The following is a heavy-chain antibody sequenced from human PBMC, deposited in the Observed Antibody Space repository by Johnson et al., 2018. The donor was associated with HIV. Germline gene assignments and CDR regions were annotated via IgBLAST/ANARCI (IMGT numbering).Heavy chain of an antibody. CDR1: EFTFSSYA. J-gene: IGHJ3*01. D-gene: IGHD5-18*01. CDR3: AKVGGYRYGES. CDR2: ISYDGSDK. V-gene: IGHV3-30-3*02. Sequence: QVQLVESGGGVVQPGGSLRLSCAASEFTFSSYAMHWVRQAPGQGLEWVAVISYDGSDKDYADSVKGRFTIARDNSKNTLYLQMNSLRAEDTAVYYCAKVGGYRYGESWGQGTMVTVSS.